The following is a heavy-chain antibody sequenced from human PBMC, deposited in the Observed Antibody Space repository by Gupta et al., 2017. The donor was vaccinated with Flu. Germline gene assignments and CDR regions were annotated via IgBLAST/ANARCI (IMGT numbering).Heavy chain of an antibody. CDR1: GFTFSDYA. D-gene: IGHD6-6*01. Sequence: EIPLLESGGGLVQPGGSLRLSCAASGFTFSDYAMPWVRQVPGKGLEWVSSINGNAAGTYFADSVKGRFTISRDDSRNTLYLRMDSLRAEDAATYYCACRLRGSSSFFDSWGRGTLVTVSS. CDR3: ACRLRGSSSFFDS. J-gene: IGHJ4*02. CDR2: INGNAAGT. V-gene: IGHV3-23*01.